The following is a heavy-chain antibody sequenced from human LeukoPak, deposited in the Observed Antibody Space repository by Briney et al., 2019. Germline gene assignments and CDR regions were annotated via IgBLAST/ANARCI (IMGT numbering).Heavy chain of an antibody. CDR2: ISGSGGST. J-gene: IGHJ4*02. CDR1: GFTFSSYA. CDR3: AKLKPDYYDSSGYYFDY. V-gene: IGHV3-23*01. Sequence: PPGGSLRLSCAASGFTFSSYAMSWVRQAPGKGLEWVSAISGSGGSTYYADSVKGRFTISRDNSKNTLYLQMNSLRAEDTAVYYCAKLKPDYYDSSGYYFDYWGQGTLVTVSS. D-gene: IGHD3-22*01.